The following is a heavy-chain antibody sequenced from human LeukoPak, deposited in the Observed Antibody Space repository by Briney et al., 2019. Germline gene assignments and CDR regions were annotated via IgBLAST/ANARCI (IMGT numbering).Heavy chain of an antibody. Sequence: SETLSLTCTVSGGSISTYFWTWIRQFPGKGLEWIGYIYYNGTTSYNPSLKSRVTISVDTSKNQFSLSLSSVTAADTAVYYCARTPRGRGYSYGHRDYWGQGTLVTVSS. V-gene: IGHV4-59*01. CDR2: IYYNGTT. CDR3: ARTPRGRGYSYGHRDY. D-gene: IGHD5-18*01. J-gene: IGHJ4*02. CDR1: GGSISTYF.